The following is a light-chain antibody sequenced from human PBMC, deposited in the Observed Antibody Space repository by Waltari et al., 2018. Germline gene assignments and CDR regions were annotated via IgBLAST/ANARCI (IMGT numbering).Light chain of an antibody. CDR1: QNINNY. J-gene: IGKJ2*01. Sequence: ETVLPHSPATLSLSPGERVTLSCRASQNINNYLAWYQQRPGQAPRLLIYDASDRATGIPARFSGSGSGTDFSLTISSLEPEDFGVYYCQQRGDWPPYTFGQGTKLEI. V-gene: IGKV3-11*01. CDR2: DAS. CDR3: QQRGDWPPYT.